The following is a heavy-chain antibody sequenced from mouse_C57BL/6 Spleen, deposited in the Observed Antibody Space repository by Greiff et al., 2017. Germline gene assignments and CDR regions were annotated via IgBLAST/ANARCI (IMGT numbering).Heavy chain of an antibody. CDR2: IDPETGGT. D-gene: IGHD2-4*01. CDR1: GYTFTDYE. CDR3: TRQDYDYDDYAMDY. Sequence: VQLQQSGAELVRPGASVTLSCKASGYTFTDYEMHWVKQTPVHGLEWIGAIDPETGGTAYNQKFKGKAILTADKSSSTAYMELRSLTSEDSAVDYCTRQDYDYDDYAMDYWGQGTSVTVSS. V-gene: IGHV1-15*01. J-gene: IGHJ4*01.